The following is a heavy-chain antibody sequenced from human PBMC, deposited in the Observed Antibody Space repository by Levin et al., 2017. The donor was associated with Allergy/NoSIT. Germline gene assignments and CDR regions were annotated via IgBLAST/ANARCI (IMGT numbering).Heavy chain of an antibody. CDR2: INSDGSST. J-gene: IGHJ4*02. Sequence: PGGSLRLSCAASGFTFSSYWMHWVRQAPGKGLVWVSRINSDGSSTTYADSVKGRFTISRDNAKNTLYLQMNSLRAEDTAVYYCARVPYYYDSSGRRPYYFDYWGQGTLVTVSS. CDR1: GFTFSSYW. CDR3: ARVPYYYDSSGRRPYYFDY. D-gene: IGHD3-22*01. V-gene: IGHV3-74*01.